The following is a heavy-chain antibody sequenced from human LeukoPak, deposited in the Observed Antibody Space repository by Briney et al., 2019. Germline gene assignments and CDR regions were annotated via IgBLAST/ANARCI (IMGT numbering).Heavy chain of an antibody. CDR1: GGSISSYY. CDR2: IYYSGST. CDR3: ARAVSGRFDY. J-gene: IGHJ4*02. V-gene: IGHV4-59*08. D-gene: IGHD6-19*01. Sequence: SETLSLTCTVSGGSISSYYWSWIRQPPGKGLEWIGYIYYSGSTNYNPSLKSRVTISVDSSKNQFSLKLSSVTAADTAIYYCARAVSGRFDYWGQGTLVTVSS.